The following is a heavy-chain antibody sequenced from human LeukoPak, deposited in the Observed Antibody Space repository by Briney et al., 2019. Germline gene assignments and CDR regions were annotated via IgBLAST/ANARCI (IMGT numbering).Heavy chain of an antibody. CDR2: IGASGGST. Sequence: GGSLRLSCAASGFTFSIYAMSWVRQAPGKGLEWVSAIGASGGSTYYTDSVKGRFTISRDNSKNTLYLQMNSLRAEDTGVYYCAKGGCGHYGFDPWGQGTLVTVSS. J-gene: IGHJ5*02. CDR3: AKGGCGHYGFDP. D-gene: IGHD3-16*01. CDR1: GFTFSIYA. V-gene: IGHV3-23*01.